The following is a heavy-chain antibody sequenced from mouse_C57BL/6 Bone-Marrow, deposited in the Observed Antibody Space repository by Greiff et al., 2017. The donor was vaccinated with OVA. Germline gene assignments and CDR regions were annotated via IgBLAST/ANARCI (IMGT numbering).Heavy chain of an antibody. V-gene: IGHV1-54*01. CDR2: LNPGSGGT. CDR3: ARSSSYLYYFDY. Sequence: VQLQQSGAELVRPGTSVKVSCKASGYAFTNYLIEWVKQRPGQGLEWIGVLNPGSGGTNYNEKFKGKATLTADKSSSTAYMQLSSLTSEDSAVYFCARSSSYLYYFDYWGQGTTLTVSS. CDR1: GYAFTNYL. D-gene: IGHD1-1*01. J-gene: IGHJ2*01.